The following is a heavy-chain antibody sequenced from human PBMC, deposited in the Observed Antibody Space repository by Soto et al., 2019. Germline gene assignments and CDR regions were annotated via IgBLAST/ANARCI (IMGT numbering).Heavy chain of an antibody. Sequence: EVQLLESGGGLVQPGGSLRLSCAASGFTFSSYAMSWVRQAPGKGLEWVSAISGSGGSTYYADSVKGRFTISRDNSKNTLYLQMTSLRAEERAVYYCAKANTARVLNGWEGEYSSGMDVWAKGPRSPSP. V-gene: IGHV3-23*01. CDR2: ISGSGGST. CDR3: AKANTARVLNGWEGEYSSGMDV. J-gene: IGHJ6*02. CDR1: GFTFSSYA. D-gene: IGHD5-18*01.